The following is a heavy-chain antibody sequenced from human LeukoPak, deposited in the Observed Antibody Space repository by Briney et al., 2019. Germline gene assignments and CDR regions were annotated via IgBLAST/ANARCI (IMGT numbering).Heavy chain of an antibody. D-gene: IGHD5-18*01. CDR1: GFTFSSYA. J-gene: IGHJ4*02. CDR2: ISYDGSNK. CDR3: ARGGIQLWFGRGFDY. Sequence: GGSLRLSCAASGFTFSSYAMHWVRQAPGKGLEWVAVISYDGSNKYYADSVKGRFTISRDNSKNTLYLQMNSLRAEDTAVYYCARGGIQLWFGRGFDYWGQGTLVTVSS. V-gene: IGHV3-30-3*01.